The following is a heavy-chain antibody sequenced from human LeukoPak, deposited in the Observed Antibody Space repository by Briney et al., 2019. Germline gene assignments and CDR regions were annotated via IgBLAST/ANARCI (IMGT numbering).Heavy chain of an antibody. CDR2: IYPGDSDT. J-gene: IGHJ4*02. CDR3: ARASPSRLLLAKNSSLNYFDY. Sequence: GESLKISCKGSGYSFTSYWIGWVRQMPGKGLEWMGIIYPGDSDTRYSPSFQGQVTISADKSISTAFLQWSSLKASDTAMYYCARASPSRLLLAKNSSLNYFDYWGQGTLVTVSS. CDR1: GYSFTSYW. V-gene: IGHV5-51*01. D-gene: IGHD3-3*01.